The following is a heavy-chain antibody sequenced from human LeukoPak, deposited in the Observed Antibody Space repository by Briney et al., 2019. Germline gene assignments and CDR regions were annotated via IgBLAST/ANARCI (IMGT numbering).Heavy chain of an antibody. J-gene: IGHJ5*01. CDR2: VSADGSST. D-gene: IGHD5-12*01. CDR3: AKGYSGYDWGTDWFDS. CDR1: GFTFSTYW. Sequence: PGGSLRLSCAASGFTFSTYWMHWVRQAPGKGLVRASRVSADGSSTTYADSVKGRFTISRDNSKNTLYLQMNSLRAEDTAVYYCAKGYSGYDWGTDWFDSWGQGTLVTVSS. V-gene: IGHV3-74*01.